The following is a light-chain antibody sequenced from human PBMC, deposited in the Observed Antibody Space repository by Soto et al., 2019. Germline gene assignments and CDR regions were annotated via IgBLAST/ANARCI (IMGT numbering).Light chain of an antibody. V-gene: IGLV2-14*01. Sequence: QSALTQPASGSGSPGQSITISCTGTSSDVGGYNYVSWYQQHPGKAPKLMIYEVSNRPSGVSNRFSGSKSGNTASLTISGLQAEDEADYCCSSYTSSSTLEGVFGGGTQLTVL. J-gene: IGLJ3*02. CDR1: SSDVGGYNY. CDR2: EVS. CDR3: SSYTSSSTLEGV.